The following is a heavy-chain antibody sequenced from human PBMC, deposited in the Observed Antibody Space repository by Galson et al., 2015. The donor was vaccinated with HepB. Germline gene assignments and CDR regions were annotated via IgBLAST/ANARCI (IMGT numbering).Heavy chain of an antibody. CDR3: AREPVRRRQQLDY. J-gene: IGHJ4*02. D-gene: IGHD6-13*01. CDR1: GFTFSSYG. CDR2: IWYDGSNK. Sequence: SLRLSCAASGFTFSSYGMHWVRQAPGKGLEWVAVIWYDGSNKYYADSVKGRFTISRDNSKNTLYLQMNSLRAEDTAVYYCAREPVRRRQQLDYWGQGTLVTVSS. V-gene: IGHV3-33*01.